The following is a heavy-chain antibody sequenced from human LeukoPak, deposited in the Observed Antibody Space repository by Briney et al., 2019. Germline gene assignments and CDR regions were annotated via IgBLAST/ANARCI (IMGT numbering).Heavy chain of an antibody. Sequence: GGSLRLSCAVSGFNFDDYGMSWVRQVPGKGLESVSGTNWNGTSTGYVDSVKGRFTISRDNARNVLYLQMNSLRAEDTAFYYCARDSPRYVDFFAGDMDVWGKGTTVTVSS. V-gene: IGHV3-20*04. J-gene: IGHJ6*03. CDR1: GFNFDDYG. CDR3: ARDSPRYVDFFAGDMDV. CDR2: TNWNGTST. D-gene: IGHD3-9*01.